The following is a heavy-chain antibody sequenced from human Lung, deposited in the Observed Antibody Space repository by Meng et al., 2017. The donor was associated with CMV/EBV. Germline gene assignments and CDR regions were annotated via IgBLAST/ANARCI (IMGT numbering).Heavy chain of an antibody. J-gene: IGHJ3*01. CDR1: GFTFSTYA. CDR3: ARALRGYAYPRDAFGV. D-gene: IGHD5-18*01. Sequence: GGSLRLXCAASGFTFSTYAMNWVRQAPGKGLEWVSSISGSTSSDTHYADSVGGRFTIARDNSKNTLFLHLSSLRVEDTAIYYCARALRGYAYPRDAFGVWXQGTXVTVSS. CDR2: ISGSTSSDT. V-gene: IGHV3-23*01.